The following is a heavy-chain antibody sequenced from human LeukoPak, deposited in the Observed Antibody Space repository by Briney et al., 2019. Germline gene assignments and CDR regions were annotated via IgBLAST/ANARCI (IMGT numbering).Heavy chain of an antibody. Sequence: PGGSLRLSCAASGFTFSAHGMNWVRQSPGRGLEWVSGIGGSGGFITYYADSVKGRFTVSRDNSKDTMYLQMNGLRAEDTAIYYCAQDRAWAKYYYWGQGTLVTVSS. D-gene: IGHD3-10*01. V-gene: IGHV3-23*01. CDR2: IGGSGGFIT. CDR1: GFTFSAHG. J-gene: IGHJ4*02. CDR3: AQDRAWAKYYY.